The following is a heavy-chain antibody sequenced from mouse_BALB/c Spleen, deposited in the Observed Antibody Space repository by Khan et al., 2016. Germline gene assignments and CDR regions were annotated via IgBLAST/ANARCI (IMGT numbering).Heavy chain of an antibody. CDR3: ARAERLRWFAY. CDR1: GFNIKDTY. D-gene: IGHD1-2*01. V-gene: IGHV14-3*02. Sequence: VQLQQSGAELVKPGASVKLSCTASGFNIKDTYMHWVKQRPEQGLEWIGRIDPANGNTKYDPKFQGKATITAATSSNTAYLQLSSLPSEDTAVYYCARAERLRWFAYWGQGTLVTVSA. CDR2: IDPANGNT. J-gene: IGHJ3*01.